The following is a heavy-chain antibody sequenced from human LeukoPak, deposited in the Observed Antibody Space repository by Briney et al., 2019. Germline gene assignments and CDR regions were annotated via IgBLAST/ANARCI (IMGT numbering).Heavy chain of an antibody. CDR3: ARAYYDFWSAHGRYYYGMGV. Sequence: ASVKVSCKASGYIFTNNGINWVRQAPGQGLEWMGWINPNSGGTNYAQKFQGRVTMTRDTSISTAYMELSRLRSDDTAVYYCARAYYDFWSAHGRYYYGMGVWGQGTTVTVSS. CDR2: INPNSGGT. D-gene: IGHD3-3*01. CDR1: GYIFTNNG. J-gene: IGHJ6*02. V-gene: IGHV1-2*02.